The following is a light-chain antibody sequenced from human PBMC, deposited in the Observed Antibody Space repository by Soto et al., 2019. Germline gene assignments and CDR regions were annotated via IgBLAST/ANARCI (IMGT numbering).Light chain of an antibody. Sequence: DIQMTQSPSSLSASVGDRVTITCRASQSISSYLNWYQQKPGKAPKLLIYAASSLQSGVPSRFSGSGSETDFTLTISSLQPEDFATYYCQQSYSTPSTFGGGTKVEIK. J-gene: IGKJ4*01. CDR1: QSISSY. CDR3: QQSYSTPST. CDR2: AAS. V-gene: IGKV1-39*01.